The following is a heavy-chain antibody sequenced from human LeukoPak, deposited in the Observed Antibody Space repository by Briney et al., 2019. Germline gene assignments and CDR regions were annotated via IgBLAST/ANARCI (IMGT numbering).Heavy chain of an antibody. J-gene: IGHJ6*03. CDR2: IYYSGST. CDR3: ARDGGVTRYYYYMDV. V-gene: IGHV4-59*01. D-gene: IGHD3-16*01. Sequence: PSETLSLTCTVSGGSISSYYWSWIRQPPGKGLEWLGYIYYSGSTNYNPSLKSRVTISVDTSKNQFSLKLSSVTAADTAVYYCARDGGVTRYYYYMDVWGKGTTVTVSS. CDR1: GGSISSYY.